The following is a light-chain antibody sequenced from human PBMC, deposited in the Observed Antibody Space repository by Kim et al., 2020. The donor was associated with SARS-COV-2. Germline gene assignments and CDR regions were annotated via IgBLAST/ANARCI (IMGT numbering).Light chain of an antibody. J-gene: IGLJ3*02. CDR3: QAWDSSTAV. CDR2: QDS. Sequence: VSPGHTASITCSGDKLGDKYARWYQQKPGQSPVLVIYQDSKRPSGIPERFSGSNSGNTATLTISGTQAMDEADYYCQAWDSSTAVFGGGTQLTVL. V-gene: IGLV3-1*01. CDR1: KLGDKY.